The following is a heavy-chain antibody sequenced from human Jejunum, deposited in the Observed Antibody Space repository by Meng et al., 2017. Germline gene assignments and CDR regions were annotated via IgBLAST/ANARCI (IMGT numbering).Heavy chain of an antibody. Sequence: KISCKASGGTFSSYAFTWVRQAPGQGLEWMGGITPFFGTTNYAQRFQGRVTITADESTATAYMEVPSLRSEDTAVYYCARVSTVSNYAVDFWGQGTPVTVSS. CDR2: ITPFFGTT. CDR1: GGTFSSYA. CDR3: ARVSTVSNYAVDF. V-gene: IGHV1-69*01. J-gene: IGHJ6*02. D-gene: IGHD6-19*01.